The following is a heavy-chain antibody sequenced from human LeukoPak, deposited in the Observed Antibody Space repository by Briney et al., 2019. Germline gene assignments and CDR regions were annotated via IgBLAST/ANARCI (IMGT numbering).Heavy chain of an antibody. CDR1: GGSISSGGYS. V-gene: IGHV4-30-2*01. D-gene: IGHD3-10*01. Sequence: PSQTLSLTCAVSGGSISSGGYSWSWIRQPPGEGLEWIGYIYHSGSTYYNPSLKSRVTISVDRSKNQFSLKLSSVTAADTAVYYCARGSGTLWFGEFWGQGTLVTVSS. CDR2: IYHSGST. J-gene: IGHJ4*02. CDR3: ARGSGTLWFGEF.